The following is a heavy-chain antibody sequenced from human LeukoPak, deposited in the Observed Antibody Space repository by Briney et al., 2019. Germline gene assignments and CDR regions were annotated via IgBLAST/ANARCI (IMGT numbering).Heavy chain of an antibody. CDR1: GFTFSVYA. J-gene: IGHJ4*02. CDR3: AKGQISRSDRFDY. CDR2: ISGGSGGST. D-gene: IGHD3-3*02. Sequence: GGCLRLSCAASGFTFSVYAMSGVRHAPGKGVEWLSAISGGSGGSTYYADSVTGRFTVSRDKSKNTLYLQMNSLRAEDTAVYYCAKGQISRSDRFDYWGQGTLVTVSS. V-gene: IGHV3-23*01.